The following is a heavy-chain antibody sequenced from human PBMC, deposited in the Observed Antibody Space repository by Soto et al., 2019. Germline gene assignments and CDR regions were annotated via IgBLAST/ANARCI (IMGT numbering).Heavy chain of an antibody. CDR3: ARDSQYGDSKTYYYYYYMDV. Sequence: QVQLVESGGGVVQPGRSLRLSCAASGFTFSSYGMHWVRQAPGKGLEWVAVIWYDGSNKYYADSVKGRFTISRDNSKNTLYLQMNSLRAEDTAVYYCARDSQYGDSKTYYYYYYMDVWGKGTTVTVSS. J-gene: IGHJ6*03. D-gene: IGHD4-17*01. CDR1: GFTFSSYG. CDR2: IWYDGSNK. V-gene: IGHV3-33*01.